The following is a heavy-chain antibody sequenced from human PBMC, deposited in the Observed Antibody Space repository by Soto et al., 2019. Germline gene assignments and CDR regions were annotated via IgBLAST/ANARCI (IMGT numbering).Heavy chain of an antibody. V-gene: IGHV1-69*06. D-gene: IGHD6-25*01. CDR1: GGTFSSYA. CDR3: AGFSSGGGLVYAFDI. J-gene: IGHJ3*02. CDR2: IIPIFGTA. Sequence: SVKVSCKASGGTFSSYAISWVRQAPGQGLEWMGGIIPIFGTANYAQKFQGRVTITADKSTSTAYMELSSRRSEDTAVYYCAGFSSGGGLVYAFDICGQWIMVTV.